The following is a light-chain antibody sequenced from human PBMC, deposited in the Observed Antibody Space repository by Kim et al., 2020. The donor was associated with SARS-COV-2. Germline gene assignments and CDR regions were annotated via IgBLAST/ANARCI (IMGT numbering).Light chain of an antibody. J-gene: IGLJ2*01. CDR3: QSYDTSLSGVV. V-gene: IGLV1-40*01. CDR2: GNS. Sequence: QRVTISCTGPSSNIGAGYDVHWYQQLPGTAPKLLIFGNSNRPSGVPDRFSGSKSGTSASLAITGLQAEDEADYYCQSYDTSLSGVVFGGGTKVTVL. CDR1: SSNIGAGYD.